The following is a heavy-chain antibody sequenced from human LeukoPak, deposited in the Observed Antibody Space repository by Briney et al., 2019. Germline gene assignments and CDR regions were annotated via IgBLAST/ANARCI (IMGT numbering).Heavy chain of an antibody. Sequence: ASVKVSCKASGGTFSSYAISWVRQAPGQGLEWMGGIIPIFGTANYAQKFQGRVTITRNTSISTAYMELSSLRSEDTAVYYCARGLQYNLYYYYYYMDVWGKGTTVTVSS. CDR3: ARGLQYNLYYYYYYMDV. CDR2: IIPIFGTA. V-gene: IGHV1-69*05. J-gene: IGHJ6*03. CDR1: GGTFSSYA. D-gene: IGHD1-1*01.